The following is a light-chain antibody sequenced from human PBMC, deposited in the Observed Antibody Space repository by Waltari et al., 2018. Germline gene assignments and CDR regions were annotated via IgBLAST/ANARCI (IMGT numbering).Light chain of an antibody. CDR3: KSYTTKNTWV. V-gene: IGLV2-14*01. CDR2: EVS. CDR1: SNAVGGYSY. J-gene: IGLJ3*02. Sequence: QSALTQPASVSGSPGQSITISCTGTSNAVGGYSYVSWYQQHPGKAPKLMIFEVSKRPSGVSNRFSGSKSDNTASLTISGLQAEDEADYFCKSYTTKNTWVFGGGTKLTVL.